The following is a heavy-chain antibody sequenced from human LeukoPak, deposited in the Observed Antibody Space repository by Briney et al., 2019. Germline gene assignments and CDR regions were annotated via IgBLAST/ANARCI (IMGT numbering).Heavy chain of an antibody. J-gene: IGHJ3*02. CDR1: GGSISSYY. D-gene: IGHD3-22*01. V-gene: IGHV4-59*12. CDR2: IYHSGST. Sequence: SETLSLTCTVSGGSISSYYWSWIRQPPGKGLEWVGYIYHSGSTYYNPSLKSRVTISVDRSKNQFSLKMSSVTAADTAVYYCAGDLEYYYARRPREAFDIWGQGTMVTVSS. CDR3: AGDLEYYYARRPREAFDI.